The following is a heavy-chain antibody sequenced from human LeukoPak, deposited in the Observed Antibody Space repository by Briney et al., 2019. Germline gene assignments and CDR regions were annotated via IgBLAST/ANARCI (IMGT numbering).Heavy chain of an antibody. J-gene: IGHJ4*02. CDR1: GYTFTSYG. CDR3: ARCCRGTSGGYIDY. D-gene: IGHD2-2*01. Sequence: EASVKVSCKASGYTFTSYGISWVRQAPGQGLEWMGWISAYNGNTNYAQKLQGRVTMTTDTSTSTAYMELRSLRSDDTAVYYCARCCRGTSGGYIDYWGQGTLVTVSS. V-gene: IGHV1-18*01. CDR2: ISAYNGNT.